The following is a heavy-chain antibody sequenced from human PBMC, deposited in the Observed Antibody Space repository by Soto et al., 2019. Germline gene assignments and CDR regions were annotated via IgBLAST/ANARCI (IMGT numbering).Heavy chain of an antibody. D-gene: IGHD3-22*01. CDR3: ARAVDGEYYYDSNSEPYYFDY. CDR2: IYYSGST. J-gene: IGHJ4*02. Sequence: QVQLQESGPGLVKPSQTLSLTCTVSGGSISSGGYYWSWIRQHPGKGLEWIGYIYYSGSTYYNPSLKSRVTIPVDTSKNQFALKLSSVTAADTAVYYCARAVDGEYYYDSNSEPYYFDYWGQGTLVTVSS. CDR1: GGSISSGGYY. V-gene: IGHV4-31*03.